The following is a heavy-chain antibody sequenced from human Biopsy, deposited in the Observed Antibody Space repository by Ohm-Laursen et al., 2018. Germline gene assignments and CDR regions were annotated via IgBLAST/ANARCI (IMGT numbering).Heavy chain of an antibody. V-gene: IGHV4-61*01. CDR3: AGRPWPNAFDI. Sequence: GTLSLTCSVSGGSVSSGSYYWSWIRQPPGKGLEWIGYIYYSGSTNYNPSLKSRVAISVDTSRNQFSLKLSSVTAADTAVYYCAGRPWPNAFDIWGQGTMVTVSS. J-gene: IGHJ3*02. CDR2: IYYSGST. CDR1: GGSVSSGSYY. D-gene: IGHD5-12*01.